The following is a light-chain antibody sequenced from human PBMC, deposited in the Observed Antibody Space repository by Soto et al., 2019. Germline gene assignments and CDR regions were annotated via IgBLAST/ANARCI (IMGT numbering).Light chain of an antibody. Sequence: QSALTQPASVSGSPGQSITISCTGTSSDVGGYNYVSWYQQHPGKAPKLMIYDVSNRPSGVSKRFSGSKSGNTASLTISGLQAEDEADYYCSSYTSSSTPGYVFGTGTKLTVL. CDR1: SSDVGGYNY. CDR2: DVS. J-gene: IGLJ1*01. CDR3: SSYTSSSTPGYV. V-gene: IGLV2-14*01.